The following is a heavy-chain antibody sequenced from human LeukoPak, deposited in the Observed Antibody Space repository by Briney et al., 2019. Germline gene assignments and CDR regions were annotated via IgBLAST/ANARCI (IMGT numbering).Heavy chain of an antibody. J-gene: IGHJ2*01. CDR1: GGSISSGGYY. CDR3: ARENYYNSRGHTLWYFDL. D-gene: IGHD3-22*01. V-gene: IGHV4-31*03. Sequence: SETLSLTCTVSGGSISSGGYYWSWIRQHPGKGLEWIGYIYYSGSTYYSPSLKSRVAISVDTSKNQFSLKLSSVTAADTAVYYCARENYYNSRGHTLWYFDLWGRGTLVTVSS. CDR2: IYYSGST.